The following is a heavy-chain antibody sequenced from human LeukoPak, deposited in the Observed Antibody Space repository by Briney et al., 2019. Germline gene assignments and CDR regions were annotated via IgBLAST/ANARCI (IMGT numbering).Heavy chain of an antibody. V-gene: IGHV3-23*01. D-gene: IGHD3-10*01. CDR2: ISGSGGTT. J-gene: IGHJ4*02. CDR1: GFTFSTYV. CDR3: AKENPYYYGSGSYFDY. Sequence: GGSLRLSCAASGFTFSTYVVNWVRQAPGKGLEWVSSISGSGGTTYYADSVKGRFTISRDNSKNTLYLQMNSLRAEDTAVYYCAKENPYYYGSGSYFDYWGQGTLVTVSS.